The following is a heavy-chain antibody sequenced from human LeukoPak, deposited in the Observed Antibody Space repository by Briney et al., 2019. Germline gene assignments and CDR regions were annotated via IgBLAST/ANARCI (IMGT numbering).Heavy chain of an antibody. J-gene: IGHJ4*02. CDR1: GFTFRSYT. D-gene: IGHD3-22*01. Sequence: GGSLRPSCAASGFTFRSYTMTWVRQAPGKGLEWVSSISSTNNYIYYADSVKGRFTISRDNAKNSLYLQMNGLGAEDTAVYYCARDYDSSGSFDYWGRGTLVAVSS. V-gene: IGHV3-21*01. CDR2: ISSTNNYI. CDR3: ARDYDSSGSFDY.